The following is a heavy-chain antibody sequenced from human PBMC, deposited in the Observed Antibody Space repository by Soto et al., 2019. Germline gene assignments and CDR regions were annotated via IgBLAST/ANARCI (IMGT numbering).Heavy chain of an antibody. CDR3: ARPPAITLFRGAFGMDV. V-gene: IGHV4-31*03. D-gene: IGHD3-10*01. CDR2: IYNTGRT. CDR1: GGSISSGGYY. J-gene: IGHJ6*02. Sequence: QVQLQESGPGLVKPSQTLSLSCTVSGGSISSGGYYWSWIRQHPGKGLEWMGYIYNTGRTDYNPSPESRVTISRDTSKRQFSLQLTSVTAADTAVYYCARPPAITLFRGAFGMDVWGQGTTVTVSS.